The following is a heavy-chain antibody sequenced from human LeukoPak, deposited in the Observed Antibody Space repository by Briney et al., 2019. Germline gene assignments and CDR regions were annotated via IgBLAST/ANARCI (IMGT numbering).Heavy chain of an antibody. CDR1: GGSISSGDYY. J-gene: IGHJ6*02. Sequence: SETLSLTCTVSGGSISSGDYYWSWIRQPPGKGLEWIGYIYYSGSTYYNPSHKSRVTISVDTSKNQFSLKLSSVTAADTAVYYCARESADGSGYSFYYYYGMDVWGQGTTVTVSS. CDR2: IYYSGST. D-gene: IGHD3-22*01. V-gene: IGHV4-30-4*01. CDR3: ARESADGSGYSFYYYYGMDV.